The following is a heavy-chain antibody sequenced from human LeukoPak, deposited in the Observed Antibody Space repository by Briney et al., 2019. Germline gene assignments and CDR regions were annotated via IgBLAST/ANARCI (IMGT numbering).Heavy chain of an antibody. Sequence: VGSLRLSCAASGIPFSSFGMHWVRQAPGKGLEWVSFIRYDSTDKYYAESVKGRFTISRDNSKNTLYLQMNSLRAEDTAVYYCFGGGYEAYWGQGALVTVSS. CDR2: IRYDSTDK. J-gene: IGHJ4*02. V-gene: IGHV3-30*02. D-gene: IGHD1-26*01. CDR3: FGGGYEAY. CDR1: GIPFSSFG.